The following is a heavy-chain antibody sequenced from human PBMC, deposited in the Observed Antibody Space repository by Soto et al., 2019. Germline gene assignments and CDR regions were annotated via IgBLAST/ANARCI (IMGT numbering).Heavy chain of an antibody. CDR2: IADDGSNK. CDR3: AKGSTAMTYFDY. CDR1: GFTFSSYG. V-gene: IGHV3-30*18. J-gene: IGHJ4*02. D-gene: IGHD5-18*01. Sequence: QVQLVESGGGVVQPGRSLRLSCAASGFTFSSYGMHWVRQAPGKGREWVGVIADDGSNKYYADSVKGRFTISRDNSKHPLYLQMNSLRAEDMAVYYCAKGSTAMTYFDYWGQGTLVTVSS.